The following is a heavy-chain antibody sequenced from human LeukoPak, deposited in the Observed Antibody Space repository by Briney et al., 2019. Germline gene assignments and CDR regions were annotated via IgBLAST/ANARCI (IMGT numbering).Heavy chain of an antibody. CDR3: AHISSSWPDY. CDR1: GFTFSSYA. CDR2: TSGSGGST. Sequence: GGSLRLSCAASGFTFSSYAMSWVRQAPGKGLEWVSATSGSGGSTYYADSVKGRFTISRDNSKNTLYLQTNSLRAEDTAVYYCAHISSSWPDYWGQGTLVTVSS. J-gene: IGHJ4*02. D-gene: IGHD6-13*01. V-gene: IGHV3-23*01.